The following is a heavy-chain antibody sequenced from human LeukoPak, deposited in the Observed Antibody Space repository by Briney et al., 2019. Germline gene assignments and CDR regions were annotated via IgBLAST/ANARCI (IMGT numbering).Heavy chain of an antibody. J-gene: IGHJ6*02. CDR1: GFTFSSYA. D-gene: IGHD6-19*01. CDR2: ISYDGSNK. Sequence: SGGSLRLSCSASGFTFSSYAMHWVRQAPGKGLEWVAVISYDGSNKYYADSVKGRFTISRDNSKNTLYLQMNSLRAEDTAVYYCAKDLSYSSGWYADYYYYGMDVWGQGTTVTVSS. V-gene: IGHV3-30*04. CDR3: AKDLSYSSGWYADYYYYGMDV.